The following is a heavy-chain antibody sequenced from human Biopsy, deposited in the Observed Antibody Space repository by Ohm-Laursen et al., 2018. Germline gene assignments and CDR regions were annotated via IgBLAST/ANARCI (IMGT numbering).Heavy chain of an antibody. CDR3: AREYPEGDV. D-gene: IGHD2-2*02. Sequence: SVKVSCKASGGIFTSYAMSSVRQAPGQGLEWMGRIIPLLGITNYAQKFQVRVTISADKSTSTAYMELSSLRSEDTAVYYCAREYPEGDVWGQGTTVTVSS. CDR1: GGIFTSYA. J-gene: IGHJ6*02. CDR2: IIPLLGIT. V-gene: IGHV1-69*04.